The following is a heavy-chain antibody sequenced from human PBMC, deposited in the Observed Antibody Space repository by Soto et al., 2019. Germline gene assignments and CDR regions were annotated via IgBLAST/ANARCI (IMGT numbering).Heavy chain of an antibody. CDR3: ARGRYALGV. D-gene: IGHD3-9*01. CDR2: INSGGTV. J-gene: IGHJ6*02. Sequence: PGGSLRLSCAASGCKDGDYEMNCVRQAPGKGLEWIYMINSGGTVFYYAEYVRGRFAISRDDTENSLHLQMNSLRVEDTAMYYCARGRYALGVWGQGT. CDR1: GCKDGDYE. V-gene: IGHV3-48*03.